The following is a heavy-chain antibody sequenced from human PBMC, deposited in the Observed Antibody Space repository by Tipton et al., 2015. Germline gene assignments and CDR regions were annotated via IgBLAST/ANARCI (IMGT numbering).Heavy chain of an antibody. CDR3: AMRPGYYFGT. CDR2: ISGNGNRA. D-gene: IGHD2-15*01. J-gene: IGHJ5*02. V-gene: IGHV3-23*05. CDR1: GFRFDNYW. Sequence: SLRLSCAASGFRFDNYWMGWVRQAPGRGLEWVSDISGNGNRAVYADSVKGRFTISRDNSKNTLYLQMNGLRAEDTAIYYCAMRPGYYFGTWGQGTLATVSS.